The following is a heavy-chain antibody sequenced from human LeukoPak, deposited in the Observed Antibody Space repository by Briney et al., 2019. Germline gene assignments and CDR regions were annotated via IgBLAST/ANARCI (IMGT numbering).Heavy chain of an antibody. V-gene: IGHV4-34*01. CDR1: GGSFSGYY. Sequence: SETLSLTCAVYGGSFSGYYWSWIRQPPGKGLEWIGEINHSGSTNYNPSLKSRVTISVDTSKNQFSLKLSSVTAADTAVYYCARGYPTLGYCSGGSCYRRIYWFDPWGQGTLVTVSS. J-gene: IGHJ5*02. CDR2: INHSGST. D-gene: IGHD2-15*01. CDR3: ARGYPTLGYCSGGSCYRRIYWFDP.